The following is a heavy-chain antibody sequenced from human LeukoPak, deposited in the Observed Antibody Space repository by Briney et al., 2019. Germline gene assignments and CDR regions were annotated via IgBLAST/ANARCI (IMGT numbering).Heavy chain of an antibody. CDR1: GYTFTYHY. V-gene: IGHV1-46*01. CDR3: AKDQGLTAPPPYGLDV. D-gene: IGHD5-18*01. J-gene: IGHJ6*02. Sequence: GASVKVSCKASGYTFTYHYIHLVRQAPGQGLEWMGIINPSNGDTNYAQKFQGRVTITADTSTSTVYMELSSLRSEETAVYYCAKDQGLTAPPPYGLDVWGQGTTVIVTS. CDR2: INPSNGDT.